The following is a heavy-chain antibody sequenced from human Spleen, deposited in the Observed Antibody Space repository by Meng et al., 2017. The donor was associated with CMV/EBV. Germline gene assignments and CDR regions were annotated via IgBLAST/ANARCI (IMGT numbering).Heavy chain of an antibody. Sequence: YGGSFSGYYWSWIRRPPGKGLEWIGEINHSGSTNYNPSLKSRVTISVDTSKNQFSLKLSSVTAADTAVYYCARAPMLWFGELVWFDPWGQGTLVTVSS. J-gene: IGHJ5*02. D-gene: IGHD3-10*01. CDR3: ARAPMLWFGELVWFDP. CDR1: GGSFSGYY. V-gene: IGHV4-34*01. CDR2: INHSGST.